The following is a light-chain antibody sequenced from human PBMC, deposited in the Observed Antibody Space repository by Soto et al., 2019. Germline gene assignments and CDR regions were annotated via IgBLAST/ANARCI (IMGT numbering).Light chain of an antibody. CDR2: NNN. CDR3: AAWEDSLNGVL. CDR1: SSNIGSNP. Sequence: QSVLTQPPSASGTPGQRVTISCSGSSSNIGSNPVHWYQQLPGTAPKLLIHNNNQRPSGVPDRVSGSKSGTSASLAISGLQSEDEADYYCAAWEDSLNGVLFGGGTKLTVL. J-gene: IGLJ2*01. V-gene: IGLV1-44*01.